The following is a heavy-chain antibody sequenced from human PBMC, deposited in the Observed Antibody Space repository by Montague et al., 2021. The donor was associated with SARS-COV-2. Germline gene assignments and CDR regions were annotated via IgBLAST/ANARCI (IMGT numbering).Heavy chain of an antibody. D-gene: IGHD3-10*01. V-gene: IGHV4-61*02. J-gene: IGHJ6*04. CDR2: IYTSWST. CDR1: GATISSGSYY. CDR3: ARVGVGTMVRGVIPAYYYSGMDX. Sequence: TLSLTCTVSGATISSGSYYWSWFRQPAGKGLEWIGRIYTSWSTNYNPSPKSRGTIPVDTSKNQFSLKLSSVTAADTAVYYCARVGVGTMVRGVIPAYYYSGMDXWDNGSPVTVSS.